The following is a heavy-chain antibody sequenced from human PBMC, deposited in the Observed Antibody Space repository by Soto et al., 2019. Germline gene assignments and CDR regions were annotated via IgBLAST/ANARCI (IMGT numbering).Heavy chain of an antibody. D-gene: IGHD2-2*01. V-gene: IGHV5-51*01. J-gene: IGHJ6*02. Sequence: GESLKSSCKGSGYSFTSYLIGCVRQMPWKGLEWMVIIYPGDSDNRYSPSFQGQVTISADKSISTAYLQWSSLKASDTAMYYCARQSTRGLYYYGMAVWGQGTPVTVSS. CDR1: GYSFTSYL. CDR2: IYPGDSDN. CDR3: ARQSTRGLYYYGMAV.